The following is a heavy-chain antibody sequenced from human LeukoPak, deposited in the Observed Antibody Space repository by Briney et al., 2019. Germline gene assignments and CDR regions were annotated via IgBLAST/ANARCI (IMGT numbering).Heavy chain of an antibody. J-gene: IGHJ4*02. CDR2: ISGSGGST. V-gene: IGHV3-23*01. CDR3: AKTGRVDWFSAGHLEY. CDR1: GFTFSSNA. D-gene: IGHD3-9*01. Sequence: PGGSLRLSCAASGFTFSSNAMSWVRQAPGKGLEWVSAISGSGGSTYYADSVKGRFTISRDNSKNTLYLQMNSLRAEDTAVYYCAKTGRVDWFSAGHLEYWGQGTLVTVSS.